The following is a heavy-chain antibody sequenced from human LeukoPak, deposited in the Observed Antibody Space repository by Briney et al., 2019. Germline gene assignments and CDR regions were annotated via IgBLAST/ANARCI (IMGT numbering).Heavy chain of an antibody. V-gene: IGHV1-2*04. Sequence: GASVKVSCKVSGYTLTELSMHWVRQAPGQGLEWMGWINPNSGDTNYEQKFQDWVTMTRDTSVNTVYMELSSLKSDDTAVYYCARVGYYYGAGSHFKALDSWGQGTLVIVSS. CDR2: INPNSGDT. J-gene: IGHJ4*02. CDR1: GYTLTELS. D-gene: IGHD3-10*01. CDR3: ARVGYYYGAGSHFKALDS.